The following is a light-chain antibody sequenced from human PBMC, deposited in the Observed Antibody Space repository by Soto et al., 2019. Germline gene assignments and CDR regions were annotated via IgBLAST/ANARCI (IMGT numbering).Light chain of an antibody. J-gene: IGKJ1*01. CDR1: QSVSSSY. V-gene: IGKV3-20*01. CDR2: AAS. CDR3: QQYGSAPQT. Sequence: EIVLTQSPCTLSLSPGERATLSCRASQSVSSSYLSWYQQKPGQAPRLLIYAASSRATGIPDRFSGSGSGTDFTLTISRLEPEDFAVYYCQQYGSAPQTFGQGTKVEIK.